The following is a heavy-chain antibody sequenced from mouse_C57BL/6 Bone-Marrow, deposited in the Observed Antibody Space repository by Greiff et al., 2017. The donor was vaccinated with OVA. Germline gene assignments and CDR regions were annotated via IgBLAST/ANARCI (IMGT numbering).Heavy chain of an antibody. Sequence: VKVVESGPELVKPGASVKISCKASGYAFSSSWMNWVKQRPGKGLEWIGRIYPGDGDTNYNGKFKGKATLTADKSSSTAYMQLSSLTSEDSAVYFCARPRTAQATFDYWGQGTTLTVSS. D-gene: IGHD3-2*02. J-gene: IGHJ2*01. CDR2: IYPGDGDT. V-gene: IGHV1-82*01. CDR1: GYAFSSSW. CDR3: ARPRTAQATFDY.